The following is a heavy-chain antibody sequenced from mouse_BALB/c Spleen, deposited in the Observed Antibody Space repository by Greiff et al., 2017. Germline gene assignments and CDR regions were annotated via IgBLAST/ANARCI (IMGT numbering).Heavy chain of an antibody. CDR1: GYTFTSYW. CDR3: ARYRIDYYYGSSYAMDY. D-gene: IGHD1-1*01. Sequence: QVQLKESGAELAKPGASVKMSCKASGYTFTSYWMHWVKQRPGQGLEWIGYINPSTGYTEYNQKFKDKATLTADKSSSTAYMQLSSLTSEDSAVYYCARYRIDYYYGSSYAMDYWGQGTSVTVSS. V-gene: IGHV1-7*01. J-gene: IGHJ4*01. CDR2: INPSTGYT.